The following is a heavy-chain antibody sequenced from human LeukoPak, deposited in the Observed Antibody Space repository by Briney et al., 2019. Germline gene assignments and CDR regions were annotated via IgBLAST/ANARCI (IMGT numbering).Heavy chain of an antibody. Sequence: GESLKISCKGSGYSFTSYWIGWVRQMPGKGLEWMGIIYPGDSDTRYSPSFQGQVTISADKSISTAYLQWSSLKASDTATYYCARPSAVAGTGYFDYWSQGTLVTVSS. D-gene: IGHD6-19*01. CDR2: IYPGDSDT. J-gene: IGHJ4*02. CDR1: GYSFTSYW. V-gene: IGHV5-51*01. CDR3: ARPSAVAGTGYFDY.